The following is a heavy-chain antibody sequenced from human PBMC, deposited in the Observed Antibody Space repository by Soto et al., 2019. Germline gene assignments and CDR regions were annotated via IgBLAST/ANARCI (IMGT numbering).Heavy chain of an antibody. J-gene: IGHJ6*02. CDR3: ARDILEGDYYYYGMDV. CDR2: IYYSGST. Sequence: PETLSLTCTVSGGSISSYYWSWIRQPPGKGLEWIGYIYYSGSTNYNPSLTSRGTISVDTSKNQFSLKLSSVTAADTAVYYCARDILEGDYYYYGMDVLGQGTTVTGSS. CDR1: GGSISSYY. V-gene: IGHV4-59*01. D-gene: IGHD2-15*01.